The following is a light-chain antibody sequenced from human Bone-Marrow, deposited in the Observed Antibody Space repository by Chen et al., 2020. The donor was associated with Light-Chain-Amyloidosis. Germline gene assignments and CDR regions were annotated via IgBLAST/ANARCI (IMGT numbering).Light chain of an antibody. CDR1: QSVSSSY. CDR2: GAS. J-gene: IGKJ1*01. V-gene: IGKV3-20*01. CDR3: QQYGSSPTWT. Sequence: EIVLTQSPGTLSLSPGERATLSCRASQSVSSSYLAWYQRKPGQAPRLLIYGASSRATGIPDRFSGSGSGTDFTITISRLEPEDFAVYYCQQYGSSPTWTFGQGTTVDI.